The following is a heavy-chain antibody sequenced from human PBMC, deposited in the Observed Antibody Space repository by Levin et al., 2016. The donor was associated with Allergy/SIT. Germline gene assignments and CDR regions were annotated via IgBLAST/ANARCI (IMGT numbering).Heavy chain of an antibody. CDR2: ISGSGTST. CDR3: AKVVYSGYWYYFDY. CDR1: GITFSSYG. V-gene: IGHV3-23*01. J-gene: IGHJ4*02. D-gene: IGHD5-12*01. Sequence: GESLKISCAASGITFSSYGMSWVRQAPGKGLEWVSGISGSGTSTDYGDSVKGRFTISRDNSKNTLYLQMNSLRAEDTAVYYCAKVVYSGYWYYFDYWGQGTLVTVSS.